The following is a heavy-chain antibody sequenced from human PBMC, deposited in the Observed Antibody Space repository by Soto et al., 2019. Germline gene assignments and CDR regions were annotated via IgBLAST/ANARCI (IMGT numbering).Heavy chain of an antibody. CDR2: IYYSGST. CDR3: AGIEMATMGYYYGMDV. V-gene: IGHV4-39*01. CDR1: GGSISSSSYY. D-gene: IGHD5-12*01. Sequence: SETLSLTCTVSGGSISSSSYYWGWIRQPPGKGLECIGSIYYSGSTYYNPSLKSRVTISVYTSKNQFSLKLSSVTAADTAVYYCAGIEMATMGYYYGMDVWGQGTTVT. J-gene: IGHJ6*02.